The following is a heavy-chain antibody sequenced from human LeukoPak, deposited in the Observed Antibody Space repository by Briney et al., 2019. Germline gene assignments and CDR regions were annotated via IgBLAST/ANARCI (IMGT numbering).Heavy chain of an antibody. J-gene: IGHJ2*01. CDR2: IYYSGST. CDR1: GGSVSSGSYY. Sequence: PSETLSLTCTVSGGSVSSGSYYWSWVRQPPGKGLEWIGYIYYSGSTNYNPSLKSRVTISLDTSKNQFSLKLTSVTTADTAVYYCAGTTVSDTGNWNFDLWGRGTLVTVSS. CDR3: AGTTVSDTGNWNFDL. D-gene: IGHD6-19*01. V-gene: IGHV4-61*01.